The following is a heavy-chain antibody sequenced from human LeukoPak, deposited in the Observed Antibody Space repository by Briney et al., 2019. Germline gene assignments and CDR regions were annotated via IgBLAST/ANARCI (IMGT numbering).Heavy chain of an antibody. D-gene: IGHD6-13*01. CDR1: GGSISNSSYY. Sequence: PSETLSLTCTVSGGSISNSSYYWDWIRQPPGKGLEWIGSIYYSGSTYYNPSLKSRVTISVDTSKNQFSLKVTSVTAADTAVYYCARGGPAAGQNYFDYWGQGTLVTVSS. V-gene: IGHV4-39*01. CDR3: ARGGPAAGQNYFDY. J-gene: IGHJ4*02. CDR2: IYYSGST.